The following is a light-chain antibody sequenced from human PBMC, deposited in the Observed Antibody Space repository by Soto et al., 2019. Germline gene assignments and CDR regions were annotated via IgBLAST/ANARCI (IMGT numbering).Light chain of an antibody. Sequence: SALTPPASVSGSPGQSITISCTGTSSDVGGYNYVSWYQQHPGEAPKLMIYDVSNRPSGVSNRFSGSKSGNTASLTISGLQAEDEADYYCSSYTSSSTLGVFGGGTKLTVL. CDR3: SSYTSSSTLGV. CDR1: SSDVGGYNY. CDR2: DVS. J-gene: IGLJ2*01. V-gene: IGLV2-14*01.